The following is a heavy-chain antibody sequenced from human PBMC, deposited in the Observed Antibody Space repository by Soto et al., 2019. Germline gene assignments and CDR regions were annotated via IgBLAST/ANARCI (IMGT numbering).Heavy chain of an antibody. D-gene: IGHD6-13*01. Sequence: PGGSLRLSCAASGFTFSNAWMNWVRQAPGKGLEWVGRIKSKTDGGTTDYAAPVKGRFTISRDDSKNTLYLQMNSLKTEDTAVYYCTTYRQQLVLYYVMDVWGQGTTVTVSS. CDR2: IKSKTDGGTT. CDR3: TTYRQQLVLYYVMDV. CDR1: GFTFSNAW. J-gene: IGHJ6*02. V-gene: IGHV3-15*07.